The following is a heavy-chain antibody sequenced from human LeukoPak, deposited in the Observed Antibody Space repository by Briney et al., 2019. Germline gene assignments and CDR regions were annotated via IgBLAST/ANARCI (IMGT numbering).Heavy chain of an antibody. CDR1: GGSISSYY. V-gene: IGHV4-4*07. D-gene: IGHD1-26*01. CDR2: IYTPGST. Sequence: SETLSLTCTVSGGSISSYYWSCIRQPAGKGLEWIGRIYTPGSTNYNPSLKSRVTMSVDTSKNQFSLKLSSVTAADTAVYYCARDRKHSGYYYGMDVWGQGTTVTVAS. J-gene: IGHJ6*02. CDR3: ARDRKHSGYYYGMDV.